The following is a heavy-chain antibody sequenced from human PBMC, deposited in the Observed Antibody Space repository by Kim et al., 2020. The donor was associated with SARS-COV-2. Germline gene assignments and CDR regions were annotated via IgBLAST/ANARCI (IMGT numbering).Heavy chain of an antibody. CDR1: GYTFTSYG. J-gene: IGHJ4*02. D-gene: IGHD3-22*01. CDR3: ARGDYYDSSGYQTWGNFDY. CDR2: ISAYNGNT. V-gene: IGHV1-18*04. Sequence: ASMKVSCKASGYTFTSYGISWVRQAPGQGLEWMGWISAYNGNTNYAQKLQGRVTMTTDTSTSTAYMELRSLRSDDTAVYYCARGDYYDSSGYQTWGNFDYWGQGTLVTVSS.